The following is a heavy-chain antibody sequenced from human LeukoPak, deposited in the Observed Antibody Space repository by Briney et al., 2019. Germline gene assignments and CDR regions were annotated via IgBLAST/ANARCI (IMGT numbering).Heavy chain of an antibody. CDR2: TSGSGVST. V-gene: IGHV3-23*01. CDR3: AKDPGTTASNFDF. CDR1: GFTFSSYA. D-gene: IGHD1-7*01. Sequence: GGSLRLSCAASGFTFSSYAMSWVRQAPGKGLEWVSATSGSGVSTYYADSVKGRFIISRDKSKNTLYLQMNSLRAEDTAVYYCAKDPGTTASNFDFWGQGTLVTVSS. J-gene: IGHJ4*02.